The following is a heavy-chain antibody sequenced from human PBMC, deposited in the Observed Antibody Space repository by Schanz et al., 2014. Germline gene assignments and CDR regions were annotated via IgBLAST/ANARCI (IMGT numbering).Heavy chain of an antibody. CDR1: GFTFDDYA. CDR2: ISWNSGSV. D-gene: IGHD4-4*01. Sequence: EVQLVESGGGVVRPGGSLRLSCAASGFTFDDYAMHWVRQAPGKGLEWVSSISWNSGSVAYADSVKGRFTISRDDAKNSLYLQMNSLRAEDTALYYCAKDRQTTVNRVGYYYDMDVWGQGTTVTVSS. CDR3: AKDRQTTVNRVGYYYDMDV. J-gene: IGHJ6*02. V-gene: IGHV3-9*01.